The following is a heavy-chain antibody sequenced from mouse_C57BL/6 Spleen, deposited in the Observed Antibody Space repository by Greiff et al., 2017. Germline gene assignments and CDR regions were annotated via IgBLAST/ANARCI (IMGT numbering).Heavy chain of an antibody. CDR3: ARDYDSLFAY. CDR1: GFSLTSYG. V-gene: IGHV2-2*01. J-gene: IGHJ3*01. CDR2: IWRGGST. D-gene: IGHD2-4*01. Sequence: VQLQQSGPGLVQPSQCLSITCTASGFSLTSYGVHWVRQSPGKGLEWLGVIWRGGSTDYNAAFISRLSISKDNSKSQVFFKMNSLQADDTAIYYCARDYDSLFAYWGQGTLVTVSA.